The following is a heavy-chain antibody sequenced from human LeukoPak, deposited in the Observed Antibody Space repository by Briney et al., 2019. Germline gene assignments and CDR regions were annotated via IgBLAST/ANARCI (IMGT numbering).Heavy chain of an antibody. V-gene: IGHV5-51*01. CDR3: ARSGVSFDY. D-gene: IGHD1-26*01. CDR1: GYSFSTYW. Sequence: GESLKISYKGSGYSFSTYWIAWVRQMPGKGLEWMGIIYPGDSDTRYSPSFQGQVTMSADRSISTAYLQWSSLKASDSAMYYCARSGVSFDYWGQGTLVTVSS. J-gene: IGHJ4*02. CDR2: IYPGDSDT.